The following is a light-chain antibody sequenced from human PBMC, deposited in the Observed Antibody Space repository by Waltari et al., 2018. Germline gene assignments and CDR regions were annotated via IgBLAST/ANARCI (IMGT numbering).Light chain of an antibody. V-gene: IGKV3-15*01. J-gene: IGKJ2*01. CDR2: GAS. CDR1: QNVATK. CDR3: QQYHSWPPYT. Sequence: CRARQNVATKLAWFQQKPRQAPRLLIYGASTRAPGAPVRFSGSGSGTEFTLTITNLQFEDSALFFCQQYHSWPPYTFGQGTKLEIK.